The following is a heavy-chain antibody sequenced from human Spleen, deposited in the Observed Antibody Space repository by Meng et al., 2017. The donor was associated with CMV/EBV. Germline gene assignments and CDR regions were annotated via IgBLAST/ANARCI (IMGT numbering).Heavy chain of an antibody. D-gene: IGHD5-12*01. Sequence: QVELQESVLGVVKPSSTLSRTCNVSGGSFSSYFWSWTRQAAGKGLEWIGRIYTSGSTNYNPSMKSRVTMSVAKSTNQLSLKLSSVTAAEKAVYYCARDQIVATIEVWSPFDPWGQGTLVTVSS. CDR1: GGSFSSYF. J-gene: IGHJ5*02. CDR2: IYTSGST. V-gene: IGHV4-4*07. CDR3: ARDQIVATIEVWSPFDP.